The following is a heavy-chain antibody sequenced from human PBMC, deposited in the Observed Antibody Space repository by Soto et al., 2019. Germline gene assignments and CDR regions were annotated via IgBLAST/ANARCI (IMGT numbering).Heavy chain of an antibody. Sequence: EVQLVESGGGLVQPGGSLRLSCGASGFTFSNYWMHWVRQAPGEGLVWVSRISGDGSFTRFADSVKGRFTISRDNAKNTMSLQMNSLRVDDTAVYYCARVGGGAGNFDYWGQGPLVTVSS. J-gene: IGHJ4*02. CDR3: ARVGGGAGNFDY. CDR2: ISGDGSFT. CDR1: GFTFSNYW. V-gene: IGHV3-74*01. D-gene: IGHD2-21*01.